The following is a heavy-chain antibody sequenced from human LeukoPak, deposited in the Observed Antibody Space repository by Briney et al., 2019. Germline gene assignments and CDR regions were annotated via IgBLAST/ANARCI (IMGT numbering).Heavy chain of an antibody. CDR1: GFTFSSYS. Sequence: GSLRLSCAASGFTFSSYSMNWVRQAPGKGLEWVSSIGSSSTYIYYADSVKGRFTISRDNAKNSLYLQINSLRAEDTAVYYCATSSSGRGYWGQGTLVTVSS. CDR2: IGSSSTYI. CDR3: ATSSSGRGY. V-gene: IGHV3-21*01. J-gene: IGHJ4*02. D-gene: IGHD3-22*01.